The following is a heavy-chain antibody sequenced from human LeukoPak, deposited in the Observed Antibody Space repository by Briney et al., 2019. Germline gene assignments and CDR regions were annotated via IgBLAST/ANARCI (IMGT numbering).Heavy chain of an antibody. D-gene: IGHD6-6*01. CDR2: ISGSGGST. CDR1: GFTFSSYA. Sequence: GGSLRLSCAASGFTFSSYAMSWVRQAPGKGLGWVSAISGSGGSTYYADSVKGRFTISRDNSKNTLYLQMNSLRAEDTAVYYCAKDLLGIAARPTDAFDIWGQGTMVTVSS. V-gene: IGHV3-23*01. J-gene: IGHJ3*02. CDR3: AKDLLGIAARPTDAFDI.